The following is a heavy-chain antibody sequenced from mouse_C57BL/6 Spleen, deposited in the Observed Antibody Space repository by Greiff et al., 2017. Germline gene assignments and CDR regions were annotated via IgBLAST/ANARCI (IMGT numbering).Heavy chain of an antibody. Sequence: EVQLQQSGPALVKPGASVKISCKASGYSFTGYYMNWVKQSPEKSLEWIGEINPSTGGTTYNQKFKAKATLAVDKSSSTAYMQLKSLTSEDSAVYYCAREGGYNEFAYWGQGTLVTVSA. V-gene: IGHV1-42*01. CDR3: AREGGYNEFAY. CDR2: INPSTGGT. D-gene: IGHD2-2*01. J-gene: IGHJ3*01. CDR1: GYSFTGYY.